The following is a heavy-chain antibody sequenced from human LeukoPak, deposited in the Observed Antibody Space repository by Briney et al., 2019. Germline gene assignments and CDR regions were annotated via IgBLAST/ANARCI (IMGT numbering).Heavy chain of an antibody. J-gene: IGHJ4*02. V-gene: IGHV3-23*01. CDR2: IGGSGGST. Sequence: GGSLRLSCAASGFTFSSYAMSWGRQAPGMGLEWVSVIGGSGGSTNYADSVKGRFTISRDNSKNTLSLQMSSLRAEDTAVYYCAARYGSASFYWGQGTLVTVSS. D-gene: IGHD3-10*01. CDR1: GFTFSSYA. CDR3: AARYGSASFY.